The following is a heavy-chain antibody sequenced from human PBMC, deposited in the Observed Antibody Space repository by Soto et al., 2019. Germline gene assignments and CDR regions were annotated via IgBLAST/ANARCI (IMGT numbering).Heavy chain of an antibody. V-gene: IGHV4-34*01. CDR3: ASANYDFWSGYYTRNHY. CDR2: INHSGST. D-gene: IGHD3-3*01. J-gene: IGHJ4*02. Sequence: ASETLSLTCAVYGGSFSGYYWSWIRQPPGKGLEWIGEINHSGSTNYNPSLKSRVTISVDTSKNQFSLKLSSVTAADTAVYYCASANYDFWSGYYTRNHYWGQGTLVTVSS. CDR1: GGSFSGYY.